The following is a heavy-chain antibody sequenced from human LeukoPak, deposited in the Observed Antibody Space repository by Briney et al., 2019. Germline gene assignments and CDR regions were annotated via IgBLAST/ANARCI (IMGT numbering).Heavy chain of an antibody. CDR1: GYTLTELS. CDR2: FDPEDGET. V-gene: IGHV1-24*01. J-gene: IGHJ4*02. D-gene: IGHD3-3*01. Sequence: ASVKVSCKVSGYTLTELSMHWVRQAPGKGLEWMGGFDPEDGETIYAQKFQGRVTMTEDTSTDTAYLGLSSLRSEDTAVYYCATALGDFWSGYTLYYFXYWGQXTLVTV. CDR3: ATALGDFWSGYTLYYFXY.